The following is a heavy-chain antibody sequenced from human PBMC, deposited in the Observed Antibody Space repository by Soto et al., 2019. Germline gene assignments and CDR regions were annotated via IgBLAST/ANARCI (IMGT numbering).Heavy chain of an antibody. CDR3: ARAPVGYYGSGSFDY. CDR1: GGTFSSYA. Sequence: QVQLVQSGAEVKKPGSSVKVSCKASGGTFSSYAISWVRQAPGQGLEWMGGLIPIFGTANYAQKFQGRVTITADKSTSTAYMELSSLRSEDTAVYYCARAPVGYYGSGSFDYWGQGPLVTVSS. V-gene: IGHV1-69*06. CDR2: LIPIFGTA. D-gene: IGHD3-10*01. J-gene: IGHJ4*02.